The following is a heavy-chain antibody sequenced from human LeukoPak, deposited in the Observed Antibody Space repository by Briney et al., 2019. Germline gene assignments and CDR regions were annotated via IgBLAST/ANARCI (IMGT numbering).Heavy chain of an antibody. D-gene: IGHD3-10*01. CDR1: GGSISSSSYY. CDR2: IYTSGST. V-gene: IGHV4-61*02. CDR3: AREESITMVRGVIPPPGWFDP. Sequence: SETLSLTCTVSGGSISSSSYYWGWIRQPPGKGLEWIGRIYTSGSTNYNPSLKSRVTISVDTSKNQFSLKLSSVTAADTAVYYCAREESITMVRGVIPPPGWFDPWGQGTLVTVSS. J-gene: IGHJ5*02.